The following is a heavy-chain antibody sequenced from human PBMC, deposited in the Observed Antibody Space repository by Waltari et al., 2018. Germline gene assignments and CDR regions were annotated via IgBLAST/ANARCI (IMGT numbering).Heavy chain of an antibody. V-gene: IGHV4-39*01. J-gene: IGHJ3*01. CDR3: ATYIGASLGTAAFDV. CDR1: SVSITSNRTY. Sequence: QLQLQESGPGLVKPSETLSLTCRVPSVSITSNRTYWGWIRQPPGQGLEWIGTLSYSGATYTSPSLKSRVTMSRDTSKNQLSLKFDSVTAADTAVYYCATYIGASLGTAAFDVWGQGTMVNVSS. CDR2: LSYSGAT. D-gene: IGHD5-12*01.